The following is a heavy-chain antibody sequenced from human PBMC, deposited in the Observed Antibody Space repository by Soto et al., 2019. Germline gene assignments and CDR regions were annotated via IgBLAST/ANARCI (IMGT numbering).Heavy chain of an antibody. J-gene: IGHJ5*02. D-gene: IGHD2-15*01. CDR1: GYIFSTYG. V-gene: IGHV1-18*01. CDR3: VRDGGCSGGRCRNGFDP. Sequence: QVQLVQSGGEVKKPGASVKVSCKASGYIFSTYGISWVRQAPGQGLEWMGWIAGDNGRTYYAQKFQDRVTMTTDTSTTTAYMDLRSLRSDDTAVYYCVRDGGCSGGRCRNGFDPWGQGTLVTVSS. CDR2: IAGDNGRT.